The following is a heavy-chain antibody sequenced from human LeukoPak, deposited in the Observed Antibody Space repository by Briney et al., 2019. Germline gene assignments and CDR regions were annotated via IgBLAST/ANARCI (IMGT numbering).Heavy chain of an antibody. D-gene: IGHD3-9*01. J-gene: IGHJ4*02. V-gene: IGHV1-69*13. Sequence: SVKVSCKASGGTFSSYAISWVRQAPGQGLEWMGGIIPIFGTANYAQKFQGRVTVTADESASTAYMELSSLRSEDTAVYYCARSYYDILGAFDYWGQGTLVTVSS. CDR3: ARSYYDILGAFDY. CDR2: IIPIFGTA. CDR1: GGTFSSYA.